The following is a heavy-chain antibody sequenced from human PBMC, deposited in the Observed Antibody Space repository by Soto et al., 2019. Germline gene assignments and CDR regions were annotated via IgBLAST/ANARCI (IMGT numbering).Heavy chain of an antibody. Sequence: PGGSLRLSCAASGFTFSTYTMNWVRQAPGKGLEWVSCVSSSGTYIYYADSVKGRFTISRDNAKNSLYLQMDSLGAEDTAVYYCARHHSSWHEDYQYRMDVWGQGTTVTVSS. D-gene: IGHD6-13*01. CDR3: ARHHSSWHEDYQYRMDV. CDR2: VSSSGTYI. V-gene: IGHV3-21*01. CDR1: GFTFSTYT. J-gene: IGHJ6*02.